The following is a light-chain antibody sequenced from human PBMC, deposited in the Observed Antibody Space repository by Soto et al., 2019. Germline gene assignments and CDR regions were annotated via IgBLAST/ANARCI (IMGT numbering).Light chain of an antibody. CDR1: KDIYIY. CDR3: QQYDILPIT. Sequence: GDRVTITFQATKDIYIYLNWYQQKPGKAPNLLIYDASNLEIGVPSRFSGSGSGTHFTFTISSLQTEDIGTYYCQQYDILPITFGRGTRLEIK. V-gene: IGKV1-33*01. J-gene: IGKJ5*01. CDR2: DAS.